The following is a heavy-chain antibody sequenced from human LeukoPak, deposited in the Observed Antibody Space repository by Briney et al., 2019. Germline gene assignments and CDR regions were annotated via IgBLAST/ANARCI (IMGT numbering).Heavy chain of an antibody. D-gene: IGHD5-12*01. CDR1: GYTFISYD. V-gene: IGHV1-8*02. CDR2: MNPNSGNT. Sequence: ASVKVSCKASGYTFISYDINWVRQVTGQGLEWMGWMNPNSGNTGYAQKFQGRVTMTRNTSISTAYMELSSLRSEDTAVYYCARGPFVSIVATNDYWGQGTLVTVSS. CDR3: ARGPFVSIVATNDY. J-gene: IGHJ4*02.